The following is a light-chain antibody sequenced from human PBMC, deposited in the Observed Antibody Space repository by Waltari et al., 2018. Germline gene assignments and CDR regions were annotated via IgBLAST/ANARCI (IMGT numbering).Light chain of an antibody. CDR3: QTWGTGGV. J-gene: IGLJ3*02. V-gene: IGLV4-69*01. CDR1: SGHSNYA. Sequence: QVVLTQAPSASASLGDSVRLPYTLRSGHSNYAIAWLQQPPEKGPRYLMKVNSDGSHSEGGDIPHRFLGSSSGAERYLIISNLQSEDEADYYCQTWGTGGVFGGGTKLTVL. CDR2: VNSDGSH.